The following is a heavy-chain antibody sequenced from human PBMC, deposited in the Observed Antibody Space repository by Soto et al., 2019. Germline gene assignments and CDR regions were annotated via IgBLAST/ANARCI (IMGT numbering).Heavy chain of an antibody. Sequence: PGGSLRLSCAASGYTFSDFYMSWIRQAPGKGLEWVSYISSSGSTIYYADSVKGRFTISRDNAKNSLYLQMNSLRAEDTAVYYCAREYITMVVGPPGYWGQGTRVTVSS. CDR3: AREYITMVVGPPGY. D-gene: IGHD3-22*01. J-gene: IGHJ4*02. CDR1: GYTFSDFY. CDR2: ISSSGSTI. V-gene: IGHV3-11*01.